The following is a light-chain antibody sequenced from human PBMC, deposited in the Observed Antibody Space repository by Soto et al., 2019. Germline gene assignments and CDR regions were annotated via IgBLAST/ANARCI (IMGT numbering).Light chain of an antibody. V-gene: IGLV2-14*01. Sequence: QSALAQPASVSGSPGQSITISCSGSSIDVGDNNYVSWYQHHPGKAPKLIIYEVSNRPSGVPNRFSGSSSDNTASLTISGLQADDEADYYCCSYAGYYTLVFGGGTKLTVL. J-gene: IGLJ2*01. CDR2: EVS. CDR3: CSYAGYYTLV. CDR1: SIDVGDNNY.